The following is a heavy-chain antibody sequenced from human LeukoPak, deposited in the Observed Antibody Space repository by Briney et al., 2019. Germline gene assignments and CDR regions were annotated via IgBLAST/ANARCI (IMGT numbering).Heavy chain of an antibody. V-gene: IGHV3-66*02. J-gene: IGHJ4*02. Sequence: PGGSLRLSCAASGFTVSSNYMSWVRQAPGKGLEWGSVIYSGGSTYYADSVKGRFTISRDNSKNTLYLQMNSLRAEDTAVYYCARRSEYYDILTGYSYYFDYWGQGTLVTVSS. CDR2: IYSGGST. CDR3: ARRSEYYDILTGYSYYFDY. CDR1: GFTVSSNY. D-gene: IGHD3-9*01.